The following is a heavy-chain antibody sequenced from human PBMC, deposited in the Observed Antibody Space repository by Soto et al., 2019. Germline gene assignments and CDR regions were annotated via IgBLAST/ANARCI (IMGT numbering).Heavy chain of an antibody. CDR1: GYTFTSYN. CDR3: ATPQDYDGCLDS. J-gene: IGHJ4*02. D-gene: IGHD3-22*01. CDR2: INVGNGNT. Sequence: GASVTVSCQPPGYTFTSYNIHWVRQAPGQRLEWMGWINVGNGNTRYSQKFQGRLTLTRDTPGNTAYLELNSLISEDTAVYYCATPQDYDGCLDSWGQGTLVTVSS. V-gene: IGHV1-3*01.